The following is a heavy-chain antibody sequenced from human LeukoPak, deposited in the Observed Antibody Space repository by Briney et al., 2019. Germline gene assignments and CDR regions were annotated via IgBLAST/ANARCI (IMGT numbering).Heavy chain of an antibody. D-gene: IGHD1-26*01. Sequence: SGPTLVNPTQTLRRTCAFTWFSLSTSGVRVGLIREFPGKALEWLALVFWDDDKRYSPSLKSRLTITKDTSRNRVFLTMTNMDPVDTATYYCAHRGRYYLFDYWGQGTLVTVSS. J-gene: IGHJ4*02. V-gene: IGHV2-5*02. CDR3: AHRGRYYLFDY. CDR2: VFWDDDK. CDR1: WFSLSTSGVR.